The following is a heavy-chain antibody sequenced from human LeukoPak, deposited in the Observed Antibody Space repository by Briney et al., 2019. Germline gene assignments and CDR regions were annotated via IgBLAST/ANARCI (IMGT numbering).Heavy chain of an antibody. CDR2: IYDTGST. J-gene: IGHJ6*03. CDR3: ARDLRGITVAGPKNYYYMDV. V-gene: IGHV4-59*01. D-gene: IGHD6-19*01. CDR1: GGSISSYY. Sequence: SETLSLTCTVSGGSISSYYWSWIRQPPGKGLEWIGYIYDTGSTNYNPSLKSRATISVDTSKNQFSLKLSSVTAADTAVYYCARDLRGITVAGPKNYYYMDVWGKGTTVTVSS.